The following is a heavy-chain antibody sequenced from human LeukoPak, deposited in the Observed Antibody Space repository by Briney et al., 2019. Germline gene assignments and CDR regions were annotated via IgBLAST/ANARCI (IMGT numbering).Heavy chain of an antibody. CDR1: GFTFSDYY. D-gene: IGHD6-13*01. J-gene: IGHJ4*02. CDR2: ISGSTTYT. Sequence: PRESLRLSCAASGFTFSDYYMSWIRQAPGKGLEWVSYISGSTTYTTYADSVKGRFTISRDNAKNSLYLQMNSLRGEDTAVYYCARLGSIAAAGTPDYWGQGTLVTVSS. CDR3: ARLGSIAAAGTPDY. V-gene: IGHV3-11*06.